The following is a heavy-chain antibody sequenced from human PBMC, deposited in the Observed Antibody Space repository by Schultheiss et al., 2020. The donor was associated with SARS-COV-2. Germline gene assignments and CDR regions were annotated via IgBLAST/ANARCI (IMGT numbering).Heavy chain of an antibody. V-gene: IGHV4-31*03. CDR1: GGSISSGGYY. Sequence: SETLSLTCTVSGGSISSGGYYWSWIRQHPGKGLEWIGYIYYSGSTYYNPSLKSRVTISVDTSKNQFSLKLSSVTAEDTAVYYCARVAGGYRHFDYWGQGTLVTVSS. J-gene: IGHJ4*02. CDR3: ARVAGGYRHFDY. D-gene: IGHD3-10*01. CDR2: IYYSGST.